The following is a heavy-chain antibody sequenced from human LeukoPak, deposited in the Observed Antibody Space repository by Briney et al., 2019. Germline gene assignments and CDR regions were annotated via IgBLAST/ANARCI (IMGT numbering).Heavy chain of an antibody. D-gene: IGHD3-3*01. Sequence: GRSLRLSCAASGFTFSSYAMHWVRQAPGKGLEWVAVISYDGSNKYYADSVKGRFTISRDNSKNTLYLQMNSLRAEDTAVYYCAKLGVSGYYNYYYYGMDVWGQGTTVTVSS. V-gene: IGHV3-30*18. CDR3: AKLGVSGYYNYYYYGMDV. J-gene: IGHJ6*02. CDR2: ISYDGSNK. CDR1: GFTFSSYA.